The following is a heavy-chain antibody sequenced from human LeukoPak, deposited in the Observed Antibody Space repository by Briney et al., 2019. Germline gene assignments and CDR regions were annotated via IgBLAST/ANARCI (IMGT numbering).Heavy chain of an antibody. CDR3: AKGGVYGGKNADY. CDR1: GFTFSSYA. Sequence: GGSLRLSCAASGFTFSSYAMSWVRQAPGKGQEWVSAISGSGGSTYYADSVKGRFTISRDNSKNTLYLQMNSLRAEDTAVYYCAKGGVYGGKNADYWGQGTLVTVSS. V-gene: IGHV3-23*01. D-gene: IGHD4-23*01. CDR2: ISGSGGST. J-gene: IGHJ4*02.